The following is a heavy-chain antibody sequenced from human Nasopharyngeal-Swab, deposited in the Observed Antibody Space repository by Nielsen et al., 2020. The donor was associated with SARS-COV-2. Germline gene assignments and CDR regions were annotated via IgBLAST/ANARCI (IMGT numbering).Heavy chain of an antibody. CDR3: AREANGYSNYRRGTEWFDP. J-gene: IGHJ5*02. D-gene: IGHD4-11*01. Sequence: GGSLRLSCAVSGFNFSSYSMSWVRQAPGKGLEWLATIKQGGGERYYVDSVKGRFTISSDNAKNSVYLQINSLRAEDTAVYYCAREANGYSNYRRGTEWFDPWGQGTLVTVSS. CDR2: IKQGGGER. V-gene: IGHV3-7*01. CDR1: GFNFSSYS.